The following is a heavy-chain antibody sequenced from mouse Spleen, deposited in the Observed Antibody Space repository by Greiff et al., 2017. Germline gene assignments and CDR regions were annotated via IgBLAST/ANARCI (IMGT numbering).Heavy chain of an antibody. J-gene: IGHJ2*01. D-gene: IGHD2-9*01. CDR3: ARSSSYGYDFDY. CDR2: IDPSDSYT. V-gene: IGHV1-69*02. CDR1: GYTFTSYW. Sequence: VQLQQSGAELVKPGASVKMSCKASGYTFTSYWITWVKQRPGQGLEWIGEIDPSDSYTNYNQKFKGKATLTADTSSSTAYMQLSSLTSEDSAIYYCARSSSYGYDFDYWGQGTTLTVSS.